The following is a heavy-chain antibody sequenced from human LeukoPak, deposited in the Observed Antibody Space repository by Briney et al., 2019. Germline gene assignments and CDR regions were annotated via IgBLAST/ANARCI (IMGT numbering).Heavy chain of an antibody. CDR2: IIPIFGTA. D-gene: IGHD5-18*01. CDR3: AREGVDTAMETYYYYMDV. V-gene: IGHV1-69*01. J-gene: IGHJ6*03. Sequence: ASVKVSCKASVGTFSSYAISWVRQAPGQGLEWMGGIIPIFGTANYAQKFQGRVTITADESTSTAYMELSSLRSEDTAVYYCAREGVDTAMETYYYYMDVWGKGTTVTVSS. CDR1: VGTFSSYA.